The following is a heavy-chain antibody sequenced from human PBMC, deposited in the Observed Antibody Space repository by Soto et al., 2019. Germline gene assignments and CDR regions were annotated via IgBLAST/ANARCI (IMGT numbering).Heavy chain of an antibody. Sequence: SETLSLTCTVSGGSISSSSYYWGWIRQPPGKGLEWIGSIYYSGSTYYNPSLKSRVTISVDTSKNQFSLKLSSVTAADTAVYYCARGYCSGGSCYRYWDQGSQVTVS. CDR3: ARGYCSGGSCYRY. D-gene: IGHD2-15*01. J-gene: IGHJ4*02. V-gene: IGHV4-39*01. CDR1: GGSISSSSYY. CDR2: IYYSGST.